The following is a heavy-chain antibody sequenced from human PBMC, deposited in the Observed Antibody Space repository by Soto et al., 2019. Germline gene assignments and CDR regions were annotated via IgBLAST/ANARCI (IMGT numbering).Heavy chain of an antibody. J-gene: IGHJ6*03. D-gene: IGHD2-21*01. V-gene: IGHV4-39*02. CDR2: IFYSGTT. CDR3: APHFTSRSYFYYMDV. CDR1: GGSISSTKYY. Sequence: QLQLQESGPGLVKPSETLSLTCTVSGGSISSTKYYWGWIRQSPGGGLEWIGTIFYSGTTYYNPSLKGRVNISVDTSKHHFSLKLASVTVAETTVYFCAPHFTSRSYFYYMDVWGKGTTVTVSS.